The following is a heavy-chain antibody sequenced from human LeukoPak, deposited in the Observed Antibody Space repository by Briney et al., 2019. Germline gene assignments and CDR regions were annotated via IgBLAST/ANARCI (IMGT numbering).Heavy chain of an antibody. CDR1: GFTFDDYG. D-gene: IGHD3-10*01. CDR3: ARDNYYGSGSYLS. V-gene: IGHV3-20*04. CDR2: INWNGGST. Sequence: GGSLRLSCAASGFTFDDYGMSWVRQAPGKGLEWVSGINWNGGSTGYADSVKGRFTISRDNAKNSLYLQMNGLRAEDTAVYYCARDNYYGSGSYLSWGQGTLVTVSS. J-gene: IGHJ5*02.